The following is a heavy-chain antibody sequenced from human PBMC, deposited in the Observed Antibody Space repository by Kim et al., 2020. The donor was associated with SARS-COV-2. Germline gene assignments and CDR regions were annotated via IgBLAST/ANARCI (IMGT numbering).Heavy chain of an antibody. Sequence: QKFQGRVTITRNASASTAYMELSSLRSEDTALYYCARDGTTRNGGYYFDYWGQGALVTVSS. D-gene: IGHD1-1*01. J-gene: IGHJ4*02. V-gene: IGHV1-3*01. CDR3: ARDGTTRNGGYYFDY.